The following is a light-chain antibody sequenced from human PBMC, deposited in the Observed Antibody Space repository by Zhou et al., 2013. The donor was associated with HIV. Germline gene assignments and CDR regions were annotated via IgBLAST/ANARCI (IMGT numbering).Light chain of an antibody. CDR3: QQYGSSPRT. V-gene: IGKV3-20*01. J-gene: IGKJ1*01. CDR2: GAS. CDR1: HTVTSNY. Sequence: EIVLTQSPGTLSLSPGERATLSCRASHTVTSNYLAWYQHKPGQGPKVLIFGASTRANGIPDRFSGSGSGTEFTLTISRLEPEDFAVYYCQQYGSSPRTFGQGTKVEIK.